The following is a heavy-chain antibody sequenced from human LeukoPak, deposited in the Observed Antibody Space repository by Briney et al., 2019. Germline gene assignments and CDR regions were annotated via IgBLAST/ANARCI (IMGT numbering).Heavy chain of an antibody. CDR1: GRSISSGGYY. D-gene: IGHD4-17*01. CDR3: ASFYCDYGIHYFDY. Sequence: PSQTLSLTCTVSGRSISSGGYYWSWIRQHPGKGLEWIGYIYYSGSTYYNPSLKSRVTISVDTSKNQFSLKLSSVTAADTAVYYCASFYCDYGIHYFDYWGQGTLVTVSS. J-gene: IGHJ4*02. CDR2: IYYSGST. V-gene: IGHV4-31*03.